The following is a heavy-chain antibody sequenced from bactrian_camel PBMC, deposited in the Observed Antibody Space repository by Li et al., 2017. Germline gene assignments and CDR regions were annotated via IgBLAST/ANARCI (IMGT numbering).Heavy chain of an antibody. J-gene: IGHJ4*01. CDR3: AAASGRQSWALSPQRYDY. CDR2: IEHDGNT. Sequence: QVQLVESGGGSVQTGGSLRLTCAASGATYGTHCMAWFRQIPGKERKGVAGIEHDGNTTYADSVKGRFTISFDNAKNTLYLQMNDLKPEDSAIYYCAAASGRQSWALSPQRYDYWGRGTQVTVS. D-gene: IGHD1*01. V-gene: IGHV3S53*01. CDR1: GATYGTHC.